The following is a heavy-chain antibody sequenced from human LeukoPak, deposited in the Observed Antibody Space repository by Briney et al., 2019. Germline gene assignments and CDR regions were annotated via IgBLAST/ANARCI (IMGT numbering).Heavy chain of an antibody. V-gene: IGHV4-39*01. CDR3: ARVYHRYHAFDI. CDR1: GGPISSSSYY. J-gene: IGHJ3*02. D-gene: IGHD1-14*01. Sequence: SSETLSLTCTVSGGPISSSSYYWGWIRQPPGKGLEWIGSIYYSGSTYYNPSLKSRVTISVDTSKNQFSLKLSSVTAADTAVYYCARVYHRYHAFDIWGQGTMVTVSS. CDR2: IYYSGST.